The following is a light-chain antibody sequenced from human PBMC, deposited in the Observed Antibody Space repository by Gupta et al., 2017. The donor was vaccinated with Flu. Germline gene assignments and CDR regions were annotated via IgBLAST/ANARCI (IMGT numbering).Light chain of an antibody. CDR3: QQSYENPLT. Sequence: MTQSPSSLSASVGERVTITCRASQTIVRYLNWYQQKAGKAPDLLIYSATSLQSGVPSRFSGSGSGTDFTLTISTLQPEDFAIYYCQQSYENPLTFGGGTKVEIK. CDR2: SAT. J-gene: IGKJ4*01. V-gene: IGKV1-39*01. CDR1: QTIVRY.